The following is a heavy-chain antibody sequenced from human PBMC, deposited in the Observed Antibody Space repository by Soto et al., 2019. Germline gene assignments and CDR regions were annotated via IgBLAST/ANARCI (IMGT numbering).Heavy chain of an antibody. CDR1: GGTFSSYA. Sequence: QVQLVQSGAEVKQPGSSVKVSCKASGGTFSSYAISWVRQAPGQGLEWMGGIIPIFGTANYAQKFQGRVTITADKSTSTAYMELSSLRSEDTAVYYCARSTKRYCSGGSCYSFGFDYWGQGTLVTVSS. J-gene: IGHJ4*02. CDR3: ARSTKRYCSGGSCYSFGFDY. V-gene: IGHV1-69*06. CDR2: IIPIFGTA. D-gene: IGHD2-15*01.